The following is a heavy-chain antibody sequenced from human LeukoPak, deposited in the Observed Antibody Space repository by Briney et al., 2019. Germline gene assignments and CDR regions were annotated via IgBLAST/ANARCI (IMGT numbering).Heavy chain of an antibody. CDR1: GFTFISYW. V-gene: IGHV3-23*01. J-gene: IGHJ4*02. Sequence: GGSLRLSCAASGFTFISYWMTWVRQAPGKGLEWVSVISGSGGSTYYADSVKGRFTISRDNSKSTLYLQMNSLRAEDTAVYYCAKDSARKSIVGSTTRGVNDYWGQGTLVTVSS. D-gene: IGHD1-26*01. CDR3: AKDSARKSIVGSTTRGVNDY. CDR2: ISGSGGST.